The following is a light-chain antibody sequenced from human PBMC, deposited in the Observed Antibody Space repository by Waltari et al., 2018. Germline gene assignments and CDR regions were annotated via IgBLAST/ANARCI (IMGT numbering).Light chain of an antibody. Sequence: EIVMTQSPATLSVSPGERATLSCRASQSVSSNLAWHQQKPGQAPRLLIYGASPRATGIPARFSGSGSGTEFTLTISSLQSEDFAVYYCQQYNNWPFTFGPGTKVDIK. CDR3: QQYNNWPFT. V-gene: IGKV3-15*01. J-gene: IGKJ3*01. CDR1: QSVSSN. CDR2: GAS.